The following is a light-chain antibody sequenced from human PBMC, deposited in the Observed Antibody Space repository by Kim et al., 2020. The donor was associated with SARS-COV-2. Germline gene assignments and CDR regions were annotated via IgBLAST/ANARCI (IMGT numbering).Light chain of an antibody. CDR3: AAWDDNLNGVG. CDR2: GYN. V-gene: IGLV1-44*01. Sequence: GQRVTMSCSGSLSNVERNTVNWYQQLPGTAPKLLIFGYNQRPSGVPDRFSGSKSGTSASLAISGLQSEDEADYYCAAWDDNLNGVGFGGGTQLTVL. CDR1: LSNVERNT. J-gene: IGLJ2*01.